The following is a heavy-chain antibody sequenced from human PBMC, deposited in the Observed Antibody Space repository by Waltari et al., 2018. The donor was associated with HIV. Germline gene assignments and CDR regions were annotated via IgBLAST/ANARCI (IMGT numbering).Heavy chain of an antibody. CDR2: IYYSGTT. D-gene: IGHD1-1*01. CDR3: ARGERSPPRYGMDV. J-gene: IGHJ6*02. CDR1: GGPSSRYY. Sequence: QVQLQESGPGLVKPSETLSLTCTVSGGPSSRYYWSWIRQPPGKGLECIGYIYYSGTTNYNPSLKSRITISVYMSKNQFSLELSSVTAADTAVYYCARGERSPPRYGMDVWGQGTTVTVSS. V-gene: IGHV4-59*01.